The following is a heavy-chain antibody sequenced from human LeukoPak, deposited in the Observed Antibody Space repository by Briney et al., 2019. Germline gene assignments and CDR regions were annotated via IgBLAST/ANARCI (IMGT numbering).Heavy chain of an antibody. CDR3: ARDSIVLMVYAMPNWFDP. V-gene: IGHV1-18*01. J-gene: IGHJ5*02. CDR1: GYTFTSYG. CDR2: IRAYNGNT. Sequence: GASVKVSCKASGYTFTSYGISWVRQAPGQGLEWMGWIRAYNGNTNYAQKLQGRVTMTTDTSTSTAYMELRSLRSDDTAVYYCARDSIVLMVYAMPNWFDPWGQGTLVTVSS. D-gene: IGHD2-8*01.